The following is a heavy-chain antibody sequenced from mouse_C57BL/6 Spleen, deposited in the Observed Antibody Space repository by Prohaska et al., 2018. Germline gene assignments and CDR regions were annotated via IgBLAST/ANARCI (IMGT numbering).Heavy chain of an antibody. Sequence: EVKLVESEGGLVQPGSSMKLSCTASGFTFSDYYMAWVRQVPEKGLEWVANINYDGSSTYYLDSLKSRFIISRDNAKNILYLQMSSLKSEDTATYYCARDSNPYYAMDYWGQGTSVTVSS. CDR1: GFTFSDYY. V-gene: IGHV5-16*01. CDR3: ARDSNPYYAMDY. D-gene: IGHD2-5*01. J-gene: IGHJ4*01. CDR2: INYDGSST.